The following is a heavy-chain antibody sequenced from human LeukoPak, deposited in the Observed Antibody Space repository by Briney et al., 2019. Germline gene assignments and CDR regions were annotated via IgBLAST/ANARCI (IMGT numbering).Heavy chain of an antibody. CDR2: IYYSGST. Sequence: SETLSFTCTVSGGSISSYYWSWIRQPPGKGLEWIGYIYYSGSTNYNPSLKSRVTISVDTSKNQFSLKLSSVTAADTAVYYCARDNWNYGSSMDVWGQGTTVTVSS. CDR3: ARDNWNYGSSMDV. J-gene: IGHJ6*02. D-gene: IGHD1-7*01. CDR1: GGSISSYY. V-gene: IGHV4-59*01.